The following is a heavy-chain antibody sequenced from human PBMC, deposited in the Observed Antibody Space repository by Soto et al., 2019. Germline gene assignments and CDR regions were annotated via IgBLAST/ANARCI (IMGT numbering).Heavy chain of an antibody. J-gene: IGHJ6*03. CDR2: INHSGST. CDR1: GGSFSGYY. D-gene: IGHD3-3*01. CDR3: ARRPYDFWSGYYHHYYYYMDV. Sequence: SETLSLTCAAYGGSFSGYYWSWIRQPPGKGLEWIGEINHSGSTNYNPSLKSRVTISVDTSKNQFSLKLSSVTAADTAVYYCARRPYDFWSGYYHHYYYYMDVWGKGTTVTVSS. V-gene: IGHV4-34*01.